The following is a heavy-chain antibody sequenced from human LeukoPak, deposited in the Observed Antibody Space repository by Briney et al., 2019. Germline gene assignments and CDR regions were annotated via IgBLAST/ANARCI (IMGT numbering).Heavy chain of an antibody. CDR2: IWYDGSNK. Sequence: GRSLRLSCAASGFTFSSYGMHWVRQAPGKGLEWVAVIWYDGSNKYYADSVKGRFTISRDNSKNTLYLQMNSLRTEDTAVYYCASLLLYCSGSTCYSDYWGQGTLVTVSS. D-gene: IGHD2-15*01. CDR3: ASLLLYCSGSTCYSDY. V-gene: IGHV3-33*01. CDR1: GFTFSSYG. J-gene: IGHJ4*02.